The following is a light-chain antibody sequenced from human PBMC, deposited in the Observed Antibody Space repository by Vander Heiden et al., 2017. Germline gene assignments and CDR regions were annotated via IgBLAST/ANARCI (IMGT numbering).Light chain of an antibody. CDR2: GAS. V-gene: IGKV3-20*01. CDR1: QSVSSSY. J-gene: IGKJ5*01. CDR3: QQYGSSPPIT. Sequence: DILLTQSPGTLPLPPGERATLSCRASQSVSSSYLAWYQQKPGQAPRLLIYGASSRATGIPDRFSGSGSGTDFTLTISRLEPEDFAVYYCQQYGSSPPITFGQGTRLEIK.